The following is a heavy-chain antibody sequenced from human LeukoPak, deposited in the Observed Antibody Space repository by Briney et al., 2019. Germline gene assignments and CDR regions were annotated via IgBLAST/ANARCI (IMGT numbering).Heavy chain of an antibody. CDR3: VKDLEMATITGFDY. D-gene: IGHD5-24*01. V-gene: IGHV3-64D*06. CDR2: ISSNGGST. CDR1: GFTFSSYA. Sequence: GGSLRLSCSASGFTFSSYAMHWVRQAPGKGLEYVSAISSNGGSTYYADSVKGRFTISRDNSRNTLYLQMSSLRAEDTAVYYCVKDLEMATITGFDYWGQGTLVTVSS. J-gene: IGHJ4*02.